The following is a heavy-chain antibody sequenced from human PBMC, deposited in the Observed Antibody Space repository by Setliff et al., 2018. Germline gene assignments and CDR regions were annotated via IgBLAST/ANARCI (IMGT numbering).Heavy chain of an antibody. CDR3: ARFSGHNYGSFDS. Sequence: ASVKVSCKASGYTFAGYYLHWVRQAPGQGLQWMGWINPNTGETDYAPRFQGRVTMTRDTSLSTAYMEVRSLRSDDTAVYYCARFSGHNYGSFDSWGQGTLVTVSS. V-gene: IGHV1-2*02. J-gene: IGHJ4*02. CDR1: GYTFAGYY. CDR2: INPNTGET. D-gene: IGHD5-18*01.